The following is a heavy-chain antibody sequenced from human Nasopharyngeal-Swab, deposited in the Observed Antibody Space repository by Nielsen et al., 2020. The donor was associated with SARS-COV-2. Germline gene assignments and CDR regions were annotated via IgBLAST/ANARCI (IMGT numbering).Heavy chain of an antibody. Sequence: GESLKISCAASGFTFDDYAMHWVRQAPGKGPEWVAGISASNNNISYADSVKGRFTISRDNSEITVYLQMNSLTAEDTAIYYCAKDEYSYGHDAFDIWGQGTMVTVSS. V-gene: IGHV3-23*01. CDR3: AKDEYSYGHDAFDI. D-gene: IGHD5-18*01. CDR2: ISASNNNI. J-gene: IGHJ3*02. CDR1: GFTFDDYA.